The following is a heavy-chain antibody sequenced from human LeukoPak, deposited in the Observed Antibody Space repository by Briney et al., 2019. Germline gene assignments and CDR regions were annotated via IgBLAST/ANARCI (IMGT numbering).Heavy chain of an antibody. V-gene: IGHV3-23*01. Sequence: GGSLRLSCAASGFTFSTSWMTWVRQAPGKGLEWVSSISASGVMTYYADSVKGRFTVSRDNSKNSLYLQMNSLTAADTAVYYCAKDRSIGTYYTFDHWGQGTLVTVSS. CDR3: AKDRSIGTYYTFDH. CDR1: GFTFSTSW. CDR2: ISASGVMT. J-gene: IGHJ4*02. D-gene: IGHD1-26*01.